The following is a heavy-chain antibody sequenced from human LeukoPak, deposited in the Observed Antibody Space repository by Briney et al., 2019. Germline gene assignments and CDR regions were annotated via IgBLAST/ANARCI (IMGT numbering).Heavy chain of an antibody. D-gene: IGHD6-6*01. J-gene: IGHJ5*02. CDR2: IYPGDSDT. CDR1: GYSFTSYW. Sequence: GESLKISCKGSGYSFTSYWIGWVRQMPGKGLEWMGIIYPGDSDTRYSPSFQGQVTVSADKSISTAYLQWSSLKASDTAMYYCARHEGGQLVWDNWFDPWGQGTLVTVSS. CDR3: ARHEGGQLVWDNWFDP. V-gene: IGHV5-51*01.